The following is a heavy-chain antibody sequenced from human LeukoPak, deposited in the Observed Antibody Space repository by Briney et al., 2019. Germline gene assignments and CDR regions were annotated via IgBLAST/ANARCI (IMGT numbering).Heavy chain of an antibody. CDR2: INDSGST. CDR3: ARADDNGDYVTYRSSLDY. J-gene: IGHJ4*02. D-gene: IGHD4-17*01. CDR1: GGPFSSYY. Sequence: PSETLSLTCAVYGGPFSSYYWNWIRQPPGKGLDWIGEINDSGSTNYNPSLKSRVIISVDTSKKQFSLRLTSVTAADTALYYCARADDNGDYVTYRSSLDYWGQGSLVTVSS. V-gene: IGHV4-34*01.